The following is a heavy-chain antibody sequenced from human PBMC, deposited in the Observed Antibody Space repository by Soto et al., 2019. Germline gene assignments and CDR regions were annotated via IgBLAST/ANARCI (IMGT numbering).Heavy chain of an antibody. V-gene: IGHV1-18*01. CDR3: ARGWGRVVVAANFDY. Sequence: ASVKVSCKASGYTFTSYGISWVRQAPGQGLEWMGWISAYNGNTNYAQKLKGRVTMTTDTSTSTAYMELRSLRSDDTSLYYCARGWGRVVVAANFDYWGQGTLVTVSS. CDR1: GYTFTSYG. J-gene: IGHJ4*02. D-gene: IGHD2-15*01. CDR2: ISAYNGNT.